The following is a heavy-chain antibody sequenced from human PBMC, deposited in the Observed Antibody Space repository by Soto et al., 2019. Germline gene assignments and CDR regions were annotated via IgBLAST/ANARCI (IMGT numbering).Heavy chain of an antibody. CDR2: ISAYNGNT. V-gene: IGHV1-18*01. D-gene: IGHD2-2*01. CDR3: ARDIVVVPAATGDAFDI. Sequence: QVQLVQSGAEVKKPGASVKVSCKASGYTFTSYGISWVRQAPGQGLEWMGWISAYNGNTNYAQKLQGRVTMTTDTSTSTAYRELRRLRSDDTAVYYCARDIVVVPAATGDAFDIWGQGTMVTVSS. CDR1: GYTFTSYG. J-gene: IGHJ3*02.